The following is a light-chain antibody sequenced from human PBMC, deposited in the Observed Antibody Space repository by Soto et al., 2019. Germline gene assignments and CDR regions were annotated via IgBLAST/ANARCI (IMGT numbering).Light chain of an antibody. Sequence: QSALTQPASVSGSPGQSITISCTGTSSDVGGYNYVSWYQQHPGKAPKLMIYDVSSRPSGVSNRFSGSKSGNTASLTISGLQAEDEADYYCSSYTSSSPFGTGTKVTVL. V-gene: IGLV2-14*01. CDR1: SSDVGGYNY. J-gene: IGLJ1*01. CDR3: SSYTSSSP. CDR2: DVS.